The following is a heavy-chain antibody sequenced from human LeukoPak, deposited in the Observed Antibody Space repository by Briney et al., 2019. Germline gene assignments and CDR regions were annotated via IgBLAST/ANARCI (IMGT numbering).Heavy chain of an antibody. D-gene: IGHD6-13*01. CDR3: ARGKRYSSSWFYNRFDP. V-gene: IGHV3-13*01. CDR2: IGTTGDT. J-gene: IGHJ5*02. CDR1: GFTFSSYD. Sequence: GRSLRLSCAASGFTFSSYDMHWVRQTTGKGLEWVSGIGTTGDTHYPDSVKGRFTVSRENAKNSLYLQMNSLRAGDTAVYYCARGKRYSSSWFYNRFDPWGQGTLVTVSS.